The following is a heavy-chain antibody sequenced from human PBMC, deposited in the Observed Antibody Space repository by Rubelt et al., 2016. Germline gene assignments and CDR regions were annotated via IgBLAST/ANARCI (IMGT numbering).Heavy chain of an antibody. CDR1: GYSISNGYY. D-gene: IGHD6-19*01. CDR3: ARCSSSDCQGLDL. CDR2: IYYSGTT. J-gene: IGHJ2*01. V-gene: IGHV4-28*01. Sequence: QVRLQESGPGLVKPSETLSLTCSVSGYSISNGYYWGWIRQPPGKGLEWIGYIYYSGTTYYNPSLKSRVTMSLETSKNQFSLILSSVTAVDTAVYYCARCSSSDCQGLDLWGRGTLVTVSS.